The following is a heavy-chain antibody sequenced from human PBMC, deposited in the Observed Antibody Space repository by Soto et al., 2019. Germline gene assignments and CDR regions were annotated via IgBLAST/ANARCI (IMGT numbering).Heavy chain of an antibody. CDR3: ARVSGSYYYGMDV. CDR2: IYHSGST. D-gene: IGHD1-26*01. Sequence: SETLSLNCAVSGGSISSSNCWSWVRQPPGKGLEWIGEIYHSGSTNYNPSLKSRVTISVDKSKNQFSLKLSSVTAADTAVYYCARVSGSYYYGMDVWGQGTTVTVSS. J-gene: IGHJ6*02. V-gene: IGHV4-4*02. CDR1: GGSISSSNC.